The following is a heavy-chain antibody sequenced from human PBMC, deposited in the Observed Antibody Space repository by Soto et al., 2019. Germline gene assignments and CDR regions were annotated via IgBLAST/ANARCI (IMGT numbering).Heavy chain of an antibody. CDR3: ARSPTNHYYYYMDV. J-gene: IGHJ6*03. CDR1: GGYISSYY. D-gene: IGHD5-12*01. CDR2: IYYSGST. Sequence: SETLSLSCTVSGGYISSYYWSWILQPPGKGLEWIGYIYYSGSTNYNPSLKSRVTISVDTSKNQFSLKLSSVTAADTAVYYSARSPTNHYYYYMDVWGKGTTVTVSS. V-gene: IGHV4-59*08.